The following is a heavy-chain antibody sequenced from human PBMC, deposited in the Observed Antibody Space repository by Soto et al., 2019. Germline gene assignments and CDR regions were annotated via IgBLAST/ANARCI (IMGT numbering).Heavy chain of an antibody. Sequence: ASVKVSCKASGYTFTSYGISWVRQAPGQGLEWMGWISAYNGNTNYAQKLQGRVTMTTDTSTSTAYMELRSLRSDDTAVYYCAIDVLLRFLESLDYWGQGNLVTVYS. CDR2: ISAYNGNT. D-gene: IGHD3-3*01. J-gene: IGHJ4*02. V-gene: IGHV1-18*04. CDR1: GYTFTSYG. CDR3: AIDVLLRFLESLDY.